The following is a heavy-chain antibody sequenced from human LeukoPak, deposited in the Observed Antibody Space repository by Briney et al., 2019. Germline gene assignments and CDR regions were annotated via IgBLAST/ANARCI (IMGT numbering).Heavy chain of an antibody. J-gene: IGHJ3*02. Sequence: SETLSLTCAVYGGSFSGYYWSWSRQPPGKGLEWIGEINHSGSTNYNPSLKSRVTISVDTSKNQFSLKLSPVTAADTAVYYCARPSIAARGAFDIWGQWTMVTVSS. CDR3: ARPSIAARGAFDI. D-gene: IGHD6-6*01. CDR2: INHSGST. CDR1: GGSFSGYY. V-gene: IGHV4-34*01.